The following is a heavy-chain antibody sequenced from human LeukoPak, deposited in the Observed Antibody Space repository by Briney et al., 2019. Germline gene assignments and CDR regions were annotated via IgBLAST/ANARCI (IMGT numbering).Heavy chain of an antibody. CDR2: ISGSGGST. D-gene: IGHD3-9*01. CDR1: GFTFSSYG. Sequence: GGSLRLSCAASGFTFSSYGMSWVRQAPGKGLEWVSAISGSGGSTYYADSVKGRFTITRDNSKNTLYLQMNSLRAEDTAVYYCAKGGETYYDILTGPSDYWGQGTLVTVSS. CDR3: AKGGETYYDILTGPSDY. V-gene: IGHV3-23*01. J-gene: IGHJ4*02.